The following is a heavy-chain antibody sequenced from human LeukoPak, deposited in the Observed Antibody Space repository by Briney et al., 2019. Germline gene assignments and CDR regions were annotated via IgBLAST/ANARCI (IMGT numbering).Heavy chain of an antibody. Sequence: PSETLSLTCTVSGGSVSNSKHCWGWIRQPPGKQLEWTGSIDYSGSPLYNPSLKSRVTISLDTSKNQFSLKLSSVTAADTAVYYCARPLDCNYGGTAFDIWGQGTMVTVSS. V-gene: IGHV4-39*01. D-gene: IGHD4-23*01. J-gene: IGHJ3*02. CDR2: IDYSGSP. CDR3: ARPLDCNYGGTAFDI. CDR1: GGSVSNSKHC.